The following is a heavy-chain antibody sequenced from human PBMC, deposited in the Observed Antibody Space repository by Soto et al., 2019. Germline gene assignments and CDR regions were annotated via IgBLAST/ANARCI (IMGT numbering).Heavy chain of an antibody. J-gene: IGHJ6*02. CDR3: ARSEYCSSTSCYEYYYYGMDV. CDR1: GYTFTGYY. Sequence: ASVKVSCKASGYTFTGYYMHLVRQAPGQGLEWMGWINPNSGGTNYAQKFQGWVTMTRDTSISTAYMELSRLRSDDTAVYYCARSEYCSSTSCYEYYYYGMDVWGQETTVTVSS. CDR2: INPNSGGT. V-gene: IGHV1-2*04. D-gene: IGHD2-2*01.